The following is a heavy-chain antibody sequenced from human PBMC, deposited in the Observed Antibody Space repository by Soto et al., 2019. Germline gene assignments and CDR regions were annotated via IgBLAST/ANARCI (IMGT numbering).Heavy chain of an antibody. Sequence: GGSLRLSCAASGFTFSSYWMSWVRQAPGKGLEWVANIKQDGSEKYYVDSVKGRFTISRDNAKNSLYLQMNSLRAEDTAVYYCARDRSGAYYYDSSGIAAFDIWGQGTMVTVSS. CDR2: IKQDGSEK. CDR1: GFTFSSYW. V-gene: IGHV3-7*03. CDR3: ARDRSGAYYYDSSGIAAFDI. J-gene: IGHJ3*02. D-gene: IGHD3-22*01.